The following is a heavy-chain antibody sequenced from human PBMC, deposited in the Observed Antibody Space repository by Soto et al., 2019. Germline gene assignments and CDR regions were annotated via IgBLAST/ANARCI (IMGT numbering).Heavy chain of an antibody. V-gene: IGHV3-48*04. CDR3: ARDPKGINDFDY. CDR2: INAPGETK. Sequence: PGGSLRLSCAASGFTFSNYGMNWARQAPGRGLEWVTHINAPGETKSYSDSVKGRFTVSRDDAKNSLYLQMSSLRADDTAIYYWARDPKGINDFDYWGRGTLVTISS. CDR1: GFTFSNYG. J-gene: IGHJ4*02. D-gene: IGHD1-1*01.